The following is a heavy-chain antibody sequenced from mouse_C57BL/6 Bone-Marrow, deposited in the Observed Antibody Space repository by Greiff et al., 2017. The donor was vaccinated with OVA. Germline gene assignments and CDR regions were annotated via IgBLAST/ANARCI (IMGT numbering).Heavy chain of an antibody. Sequence: VQLQQSGAELVRPGPSVKVSCKASGYAFTNYLIEWVKQRPGQGLEWIGVINPGSGGTNYNEKFKGKATLTAGKSSSTAYMQLSSLTSEDSAVYFCARSGSDWYFDVWGTGTTVTVSS. CDR1: GYAFTNYL. D-gene: IGHD4-1*01. CDR3: ARSGSDWYFDV. J-gene: IGHJ1*03. CDR2: INPGSGGT. V-gene: IGHV1-54*01.